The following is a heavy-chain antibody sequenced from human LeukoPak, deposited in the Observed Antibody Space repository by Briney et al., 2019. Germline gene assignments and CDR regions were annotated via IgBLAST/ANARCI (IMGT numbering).Heavy chain of an antibody. CDR3: ARGAVEMATIIYFDY. D-gene: IGHD5-24*01. CDR1: GYTFTGYY. J-gene: IGHJ4*02. Sequence: GALVKVSCKASGYTFTGYYMHWVRQAPGQGLEWMGGIIPIFGTANYAQKFQGRVTIATDESTSTAYMELSSLRSEDTAVYYCARGAVEMATIIYFDYWGQGTLVTVSS. V-gene: IGHV1-69*05. CDR2: IIPIFGTA.